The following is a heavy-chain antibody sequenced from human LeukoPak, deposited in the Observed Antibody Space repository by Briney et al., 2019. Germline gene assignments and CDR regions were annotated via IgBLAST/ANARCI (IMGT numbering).Heavy chain of an antibody. D-gene: IGHD3-22*01. CDR3: ARTRSYYDSSGYFTDAFDI. V-gene: IGHV4-61*02. CDR1: GGSISSGSYY. CDR2: IYTSGST. J-gene: IGHJ3*02. Sequence: SETLSLTCTVSGGSISSGSYYWSWIRQPAGKGLEWIGRIYTSGSTNYNPSLKSRVTISVDTSKSQFSLKLSSVTAADTAVYYCARTRSYYDSSGYFTDAFDIWGQGTMVTVSS.